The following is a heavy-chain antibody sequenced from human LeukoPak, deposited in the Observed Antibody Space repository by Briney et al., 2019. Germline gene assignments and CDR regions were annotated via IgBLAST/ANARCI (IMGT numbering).Heavy chain of an antibody. CDR3: AKGPGMTTVTTFDS. CDR2: ISYDGSNK. CDR1: GFTFNNYG. J-gene: IGHJ5*01. V-gene: IGHV3-30*18. Sequence: GRSLRLSCAASGFTFNNYGLHWVRQAPGKGLEWVAVISYDGSNKYYADSVKGRFTISRDNSKNTLYLQVNSLRAEDTAVYYCAKGPGMTTVTTFDSWGQGTLVTVSP. D-gene: IGHD4-11*01.